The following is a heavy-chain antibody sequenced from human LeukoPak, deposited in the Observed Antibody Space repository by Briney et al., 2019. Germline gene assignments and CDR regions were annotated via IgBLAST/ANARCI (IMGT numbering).Heavy chain of an antibody. CDR2: ISWNSGSI. D-gene: IGHD3-10*01. J-gene: IGHJ4*02. CDR3: AKGLPYYYGSGSYFDY. CDR1: GFTFDDYA. V-gene: IGHV3-9*01. Sequence: PGGSLRLSCAASGFTFDDYAMHWVRQAPGKGLERVSGISWNSGSIGYADSVKGRFTISRDNAKNSLYLQMNSLRAEDTALYYCAKGLPYYYGSGSYFDYRGQGTLVTVSS.